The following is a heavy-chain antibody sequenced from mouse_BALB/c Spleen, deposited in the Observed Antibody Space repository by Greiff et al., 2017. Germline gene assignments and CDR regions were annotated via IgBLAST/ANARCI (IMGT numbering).Heavy chain of an antibody. CDR3: ARGNYFDY. CDR2: INPSTGYT. CDR1: GYTFTSYW. Sequence: QVQLKESGAELAKPGASVKMSCKASGYTFTSYWMHWVKQRPGQGLEWIGYINPSTGYTEYNQKFKDKATLTADKSSSTAYMQLSSLTSEDSAVYYCARGNYFDYWGQGTTLTVTS. J-gene: IGHJ2*01. V-gene: IGHV1-7*01.